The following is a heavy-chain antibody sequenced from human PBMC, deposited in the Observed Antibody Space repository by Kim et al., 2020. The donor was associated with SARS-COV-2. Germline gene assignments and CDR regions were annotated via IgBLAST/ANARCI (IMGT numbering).Heavy chain of an antibody. J-gene: IGHJ4*02. CDR2: IYYSGST. CDR1: GGSISSSSYY. V-gene: IGHV4-39*01. D-gene: IGHD6-13*01. Sequence: SETLSLTCTVSGGSISSSSYYWGWIRQPPGKGLEWIGSIYYSGSTYYNPSLKSRVTISVDTSKNQFSLKLSSVTAADTAVYYCAIGIAAAGTDYWGQGTLVTVSS. CDR3: AIGIAAAGTDY.